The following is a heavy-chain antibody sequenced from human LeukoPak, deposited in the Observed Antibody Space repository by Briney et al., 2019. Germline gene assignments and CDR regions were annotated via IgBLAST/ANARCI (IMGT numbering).Heavy chain of an antibody. V-gene: IGHV4-30-2*01. J-gene: IGHJ4*02. CDR1: GGSISSGYNY. D-gene: IGHD3-10*01. CDR2: IYHTGDT. CDR3: ARGPRFAHPIDC. Sequence: SQTLSLTCTVSGGSISSGYNYWSWIRQPAGKGLEWIGYIYHTGDTYNNPSLKSRVTISLDRSKNQFSLKLTSLTAADTAVYYCARGPRFAHPIDCWGQGTLVTVSS.